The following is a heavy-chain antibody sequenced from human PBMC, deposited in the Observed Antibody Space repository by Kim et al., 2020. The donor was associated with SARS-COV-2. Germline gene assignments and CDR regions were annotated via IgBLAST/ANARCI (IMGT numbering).Heavy chain of an antibody. D-gene: IGHD3-22*01. CDR2: IYSDGST. V-gene: IGHV3-66*01. CDR1: GFTVSSNY. J-gene: IGHJ4*02. CDR3: VFLNYYQYYFDY. Sequence: GGSLRLSCAASGFTVSSNYMSWVRQAPGKGLEWVSVIYSDGSTNYADSVKGRFTISRDNSKNTLYLQMNSLRAEDTAVYYCVFLNYYQYYFDYWGQGTLVTVSS.